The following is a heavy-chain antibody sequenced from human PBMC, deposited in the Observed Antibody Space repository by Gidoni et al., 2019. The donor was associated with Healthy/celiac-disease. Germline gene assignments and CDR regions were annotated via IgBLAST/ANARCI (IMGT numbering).Heavy chain of an antibody. V-gene: IGHV4-39*01. D-gene: IGHD3-9*01. CDR3: ARHLRDILTGYYPYYFDY. J-gene: IGHJ4*02. CDR2: IYYSGST. CDR1: GGSISSSSYY. Sequence: QLQLQESGPGLVKPSETLSLTCTVSGGSISSSSYYWGWLRQPPGKGLEWIGSIYYSGSTYYNPSLKSRVTISVDTSKNQFSLKLSSVTAADTAVYYCARHLRDILTGYYPYYFDYWGQGTLVTVSS.